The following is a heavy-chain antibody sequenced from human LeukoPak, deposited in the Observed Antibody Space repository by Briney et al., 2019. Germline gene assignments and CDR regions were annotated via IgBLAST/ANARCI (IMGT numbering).Heavy chain of an antibody. CDR1: GYTFTGYY. CDR2: ISPNSGGT. D-gene: IGHD6-19*01. J-gene: IGHJ6*03. Sequence: ASVKASCKASGYTFTGYYMHWVRQAPGQGLEWMGWISPNSGGTNYAQKFQGRVTMTRDTSISTAYMELSRLRSDDTAVYYCARAVAEYYYYYYMDVWGKGTTVTVSS. CDR3: ARAVAEYYYYYYMDV. V-gene: IGHV1-2*02.